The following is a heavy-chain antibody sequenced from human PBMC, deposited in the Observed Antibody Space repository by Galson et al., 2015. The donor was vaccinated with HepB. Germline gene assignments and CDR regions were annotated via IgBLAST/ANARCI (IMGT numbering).Heavy chain of an antibody. CDR2: ISHRGSHK. Sequence: SLRLSCAASGFTFSNYGIHWVRQAPGKGLEWVAVISHRGSHKYYADFVKGRFTISRDNSKNTLFLQMNSLGPEDTAVYYCAKSRGITPGYYYYSGMDVWGQGTTVTVSS. CDR1: GFTFSNYG. CDR3: AKSRGITPGYYYYSGMDV. J-gene: IGHJ6*02. V-gene: IGHV3-30*18. D-gene: IGHD2-15*01.